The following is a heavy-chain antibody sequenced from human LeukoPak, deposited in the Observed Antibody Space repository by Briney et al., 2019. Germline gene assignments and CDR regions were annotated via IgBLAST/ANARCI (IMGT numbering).Heavy chain of an antibody. J-gene: IGHJ3*02. D-gene: IGHD3-22*01. CDR2: INPNSGGK. CDR1: GSSFTGYY. V-gene: IGHV1-2*02. CDR3: ARESVYDSSGYHRATVRIDFDI. Sequence: ASVTLSFNASGSSFTGYYMHLVRQAPGQGLEWVGGINPNSGGKNYAQKFLGRVTTTRDTSISTAYRELSRLRSEDTAVYYCARESVYDSSGYHRATVRIDFDIWGQGTMVTVSS.